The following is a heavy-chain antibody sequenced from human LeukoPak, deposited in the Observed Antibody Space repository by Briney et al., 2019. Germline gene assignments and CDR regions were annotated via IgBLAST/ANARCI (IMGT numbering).Heavy chain of an antibody. V-gene: IGHV3-48*04. CDR1: GFTFSSYG. Sequence: GGSLRLSCAASGFTFSSYGMHWVRQAPGKGLEWVSYISSSGSTIYYADSVKGRFTISRDNAKNSLYLQMNSLRAEDTALYYCAKAPTGPSPAFDIWGQGTMVTVSS. CDR3: AKAPTGPSPAFDI. J-gene: IGHJ3*02. CDR2: ISSSGSTI.